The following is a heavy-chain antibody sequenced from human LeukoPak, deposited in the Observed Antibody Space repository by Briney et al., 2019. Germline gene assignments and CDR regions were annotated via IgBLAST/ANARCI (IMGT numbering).Heavy chain of an antibody. Sequence: PGGSLRLSCAASGFTVSSNYMSWVRQAPGKGLEWVSVIYSGGSTYYADCVKGRFTISRDNSKNTLYLQMNSLRAEDTAVYYCARDGVAGNGGVDYWGQGTLVTVSS. CDR3: ARDGVAGNGGVDY. D-gene: IGHD6-19*01. CDR1: GFTVSSNY. J-gene: IGHJ4*02. V-gene: IGHV3-53*01. CDR2: IYSGGST.